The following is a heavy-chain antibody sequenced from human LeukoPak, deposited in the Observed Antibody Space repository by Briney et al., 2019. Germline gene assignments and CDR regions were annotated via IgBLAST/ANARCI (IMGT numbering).Heavy chain of an antibody. CDR3: ARDLNAYYDSSGSPDY. D-gene: IGHD3-22*01. J-gene: IGHJ4*02. CDR1: GYTFTSYG. Sequence: GASVKVSCKASGYTFTSYGISWVRQAPGQGLEWMGWISAYNGNTNYAQKLQGRVTMTTDTSTSTAYMELRSLRSDDTAVYYCARDLNAYYDSSGSPDYWGQGTLVTVSS. CDR2: ISAYNGNT. V-gene: IGHV1-18*01.